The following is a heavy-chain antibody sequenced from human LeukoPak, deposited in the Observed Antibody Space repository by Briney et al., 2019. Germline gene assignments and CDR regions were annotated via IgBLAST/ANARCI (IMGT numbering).Heavy chain of an antibody. CDR1: SYSITSSYSSTSSYY. J-gene: IGHJ4*02. Sequence: PSETLSLTCDVSSYSITSSYSSTSSYYRGWIRQPPGKGLEWIGSINHSGITFYNPSLKSRVTISVDTSKNQFSLKLTSVTAADTAFYYCARDVPSGHFDYWGQGALVTVSS. D-gene: IGHD2-2*01. CDR3: ARDVPSGHFDY. CDR2: INHSGIT. V-gene: IGHV4-38-2*02.